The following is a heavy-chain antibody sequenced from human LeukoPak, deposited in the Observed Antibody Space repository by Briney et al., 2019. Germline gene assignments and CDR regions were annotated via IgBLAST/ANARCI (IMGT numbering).Heavy chain of an antibody. CDR2: IYYSGST. D-gene: IGHD3-3*01. J-gene: IGHJ5*02. V-gene: IGHV4-39*01. Sequence: SETLSLTCTVSGGSISSSSYYWGWIRQPPGKGLEWIGSIYYSGSTYYNPSLKSRVTISVDTSKNQFSLKLSSVTAADTAVYYCARLYLLGGYDFWSGYIWFDPWGQGTLVTVSS. CDR1: GGSISSSSYY. CDR3: ARLYLLGGYDFWSGYIWFDP.